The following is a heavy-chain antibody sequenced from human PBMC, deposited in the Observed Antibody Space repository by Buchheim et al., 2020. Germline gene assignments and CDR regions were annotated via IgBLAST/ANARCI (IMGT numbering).Heavy chain of an antibody. CDR2: ISYDGSNK. J-gene: IGHJ4*02. Sequence: QVQLVESGGGVVQPGRSLRLSCAASGFTFSSYAMHWVRQAPGKGLEWVAVISYDGSNKYYADSVKGRFTISRANSKNTLYLQMNSLRAEDTAVYYCARSQYDSSGYFTSWGQGTL. CDR1: GFTFSSYA. D-gene: IGHD3-22*01. V-gene: IGHV3-30*04. CDR3: ARSQYDSSGYFTS.